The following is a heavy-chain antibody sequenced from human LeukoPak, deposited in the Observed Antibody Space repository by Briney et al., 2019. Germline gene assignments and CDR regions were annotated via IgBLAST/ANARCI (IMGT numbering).Heavy chain of an antibody. J-gene: IGHJ6*02. V-gene: IGHV1-69*04. D-gene: IGHD2-15*01. CDR3: ARDPALLGYCKSVSCPVTYGMDV. Sequence: SVKVSCKASGYTFTSYGISWVRQAPGQGLEWMGRIIPALNIVNYAQKFQGRVTITADKFTNTAYMELSSLRSEDTAVYYCARDPALLGYCKSVSCPVTYGMDVWGQGTTVTVSS. CDR1: GYTFTSYG. CDR2: IIPALNIV.